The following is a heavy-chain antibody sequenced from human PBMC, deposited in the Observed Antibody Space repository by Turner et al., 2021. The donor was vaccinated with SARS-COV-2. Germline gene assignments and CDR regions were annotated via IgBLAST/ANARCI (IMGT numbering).Heavy chain of an antibody. CDR2: INPNSGGT. D-gene: IGHD5-18*01. J-gene: IGHJ5*02. CDR1: GYTFTGYY. Sequence: QVQLVQSGAEVKKPGASVKVSCKASGYTFTGYYMHWVRQAPGQGLECMGLINPNSGGTNYAQKFQGWVTMTRDTSISTAYMELSRLRSDETAVYYCAREDRGYSYGYGRFDPWGQGTLVAVSS. V-gene: IGHV1-2*04. CDR3: AREDRGYSYGYGRFDP.